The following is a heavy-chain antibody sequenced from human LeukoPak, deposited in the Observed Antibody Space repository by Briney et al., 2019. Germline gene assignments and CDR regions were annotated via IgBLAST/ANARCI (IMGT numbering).Heavy chain of an antibody. CDR3: ARDPGSDFDY. CDR1: GFTVSSNY. V-gene: IGHV3-66*01. CDR2: IYSGGST. Sequence: GGSLRLSCAAPGFTVSSNYMSWVRQAPGKGLEWVSVIYSGGSTYYADSVKGRFTISRDNSKNTLYLQMNSLRAEDTAVYYCARDPGSDFDYWGQGTLVTVSS. J-gene: IGHJ4*02.